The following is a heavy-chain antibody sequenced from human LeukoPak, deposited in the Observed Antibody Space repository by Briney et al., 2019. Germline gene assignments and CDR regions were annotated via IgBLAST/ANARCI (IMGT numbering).Heavy chain of an antibody. D-gene: IGHD4-17*01. CDR1: GFTFEDYA. CDR3: AKDASGDLDYYGMDV. V-gene: IGHV3-9*01. CDR2: ISWNSGSI. Sequence: PGGSLRLSCAASGFTFEDYAMHWVRQAPGKGLEWVSGISWNSGSIGYADSVKGRFTISRDNAKNSLYLQMNSLRAEDTALYYCAKDASGDLDYYGMDVWGQGTTVTVSS. J-gene: IGHJ6*02.